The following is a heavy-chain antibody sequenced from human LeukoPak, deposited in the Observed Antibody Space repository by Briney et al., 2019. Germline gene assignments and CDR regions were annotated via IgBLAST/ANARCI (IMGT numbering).Heavy chain of an antibody. V-gene: IGHV4-39*01. CDR2: IYYSGST. J-gene: IGHJ2*01. D-gene: IGHD2-21*02. CDR3: ARIVVVTAITRYWYFDR. Sequence: SETLSLTCTVSGGSISSSSYYWGWIRQPPGKGLEWIGSIYYSGSTYYNPSLKSRVPISVDTSKNQFSLKLSSVTAADTVVYYWARIVVVTAITRYWYFDRWGRGTLVTVSS. CDR1: GGSISSSSYY.